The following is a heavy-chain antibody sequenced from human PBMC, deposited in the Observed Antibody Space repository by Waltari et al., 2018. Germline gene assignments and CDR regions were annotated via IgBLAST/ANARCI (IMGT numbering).Heavy chain of an antibody. D-gene: IGHD6-13*01. CDR1: GGSISSSSYY. CDR3: ARHFSSGIAAAGTHNWFDP. V-gene: IGHV4-39*01. CDR2: IYYSGST. J-gene: IGHJ5*02. Sequence: QLQLQESGPGLVKPSETLSLTCTVSGGSISSSSYYWGWIRQPPGKGLEWIGSIYYSGSTYYNPSVKSRGTISVDTSKNQFSLKLSSVTAADTAVYCCARHFSSGIAAAGTHNWFDPWGQGTLVTVSS.